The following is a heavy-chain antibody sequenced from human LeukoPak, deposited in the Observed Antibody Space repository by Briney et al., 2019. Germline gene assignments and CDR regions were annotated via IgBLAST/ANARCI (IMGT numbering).Heavy chain of an antibody. V-gene: IGHV3-23*01. Sequence: QTGGSLRLSCAASGFTFSSYAMSWVRQAPGKGLEWFSAISGSGGSTYYADSVKGRFTISRDNSKNTLYLQMNSLRAEDTAVYYCAKTEQWLDDAFDIWGQRTMVTVSS. CDR3: AKTEQWLDDAFDI. D-gene: IGHD6-19*01. CDR2: ISGSGGST. CDR1: GFTFSSYA. J-gene: IGHJ3*02.